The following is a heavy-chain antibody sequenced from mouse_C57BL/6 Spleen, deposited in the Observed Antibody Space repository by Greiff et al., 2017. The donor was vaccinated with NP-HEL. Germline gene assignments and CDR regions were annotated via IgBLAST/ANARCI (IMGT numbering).Heavy chain of an antibody. CDR3: ARSGFITKGMDY. Sequence: EVQRVESGPELVKPGASVKIPCKASGYTFTDYNMDWVKQSHGKSLEWIGDINPNNGGTIYNQKFKGKATLTVDKSSSTAYMELRSLTSEDTAVYYCARSGFITKGMDYWGQGTSVTVSS. V-gene: IGHV1-18*01. CDR2: INPNNGGT. CDR1: GYTFTDYN. D-gene: IGHD1-1*01. J-gene: IGHJ4*01.